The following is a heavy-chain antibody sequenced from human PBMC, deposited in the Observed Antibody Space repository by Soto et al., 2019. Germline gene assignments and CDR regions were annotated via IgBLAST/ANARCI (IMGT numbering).Heavy chain of an antibody. D-gene: IGHD3-22*01. CDR2: IYYSGST. Sequence: SETLSLTCTVSGGSISSYYWSWIRQPPGKGLECIGYIYYSGSTNYNPSLKSRVTISVDTSKNQFSLKLSSVTAADTAVYYCARAVVPPDYYDSSGYLIGLDIRGQGTLVTVSS. J-gene: IGHJ3*02. CDR1: GGSISSYY. CDR3: ARAVVPPDYYDSSGYLIGLDI. V-gene: IGHV4-59*01.